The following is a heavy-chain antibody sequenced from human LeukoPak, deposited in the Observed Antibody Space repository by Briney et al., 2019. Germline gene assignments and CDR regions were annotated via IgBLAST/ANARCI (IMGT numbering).Heavy chain of an antibody. D-gene: IGHD6-13*01. J-gene: IGHJ4*02. CDR1: GFTFTTYG. CDR2: IGGSGIRT. Sequence: GGSLRLSCSASGFTFTTYGMNWVRQAPGKGLEWVSGIGGSGIRTYYADSVKGRFIISRDNSRNTLYLQMNTLRAEDTAVYHCAKGGSSSWDYFDYWGQGTLVTVSS. CDR3: AKGGSSSWDYFDY. V-gene: IGHV3-23*01.